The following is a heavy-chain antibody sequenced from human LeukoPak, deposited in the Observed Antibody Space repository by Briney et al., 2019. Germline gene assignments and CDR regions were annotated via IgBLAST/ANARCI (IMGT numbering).Heavy chain of an antibody. CDR2: ISADNGNT. D-gene: IGHD6-13*01. CDR1: GYTFTSYG. V-gene: IGHV1-18*01. Sequence: GASVKVSCKASGYTFTSYGINWVRQAPGEGLEWMGWISADNGNTNYAQKFQGRVTMTTDTSTSTAYMELRSLRSDDTAVYYCARLSGYSSSWYLSPTDCWGQGTLVTVSS. CDR3: ARLSGYSSSWYLSPTDC. J-gene: IGHJ4*02.